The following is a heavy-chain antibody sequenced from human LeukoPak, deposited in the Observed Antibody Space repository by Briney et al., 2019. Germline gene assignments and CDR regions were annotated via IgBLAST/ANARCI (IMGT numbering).Heavy chain of an antibody. Sequence: ASVKVSCKASGYTFTGYYMHWVRQAPGQGLEWMGWINPNSGGTNYAQKFQGRVTMTRDTSISTAYLELSRLRSDDTAVYYCARDLKGLFAFDIWGQGTMVTVSS. CDR2: INPNSGGT. CDR3: ARDLKGLFAFDI. J-gene: IGHJ3*02. CDR1: GYTFTGYY. V-gene: IGHV1-2*02.